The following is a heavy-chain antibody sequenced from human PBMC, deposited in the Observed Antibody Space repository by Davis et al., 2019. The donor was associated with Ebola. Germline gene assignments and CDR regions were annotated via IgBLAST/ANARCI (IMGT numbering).Heavy chain of an antibody. CDR2: TQQDGSEK. J-gene: IGHJ6*04. CDR1: GFTFSDYY. V-gene: IGHV3-7*01. Sequence: GRSLRLSCAASGFTFSDYYMSCIRQAPGTGLERVANTQQDGSEKYYVDSVKGRFTISRDNAKNSLYLQMNSLRAEDTAVYYCARESGDYAYYYGMNVWGKGTTVTVSS. D-gene: IGHD4-17*01. CDR3: ARESGDYAYYYGMNV.